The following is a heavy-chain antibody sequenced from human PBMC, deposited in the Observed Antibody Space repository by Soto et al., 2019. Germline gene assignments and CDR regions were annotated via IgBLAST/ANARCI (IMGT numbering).Heavy chain of an antibody. D-gene: IGHD1-26*01. J-gene: IGHJ3*02. CDR1: GDNFNSYW. Sequence: EVQLVQSGAEVKKPGESLKISCKGSGDNFNSYWIGWVRQMPGKGLEWRGIIYPGDSHARYSPSFQGQVTISADKSISTAYMQWSSLKASDTAMYYCARRESGTYYFAFDIWGQGTMVTVSS. CDR2: IYPGDSHA. CDR3: ARRESGTYYFAFDI. V-gene: IGHV5-51*01.